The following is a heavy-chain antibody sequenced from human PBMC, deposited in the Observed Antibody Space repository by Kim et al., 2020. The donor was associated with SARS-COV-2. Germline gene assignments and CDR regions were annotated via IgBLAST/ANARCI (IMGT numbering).Heavy chain of an antibody. Sequence: ASVKVSCKASGYTFTSYDINWVRQATGQGLEWMGWMNPNSGNTGYAQKFQGRVTMTRNTSISTAYMELSSLRSEDTAVYYCARKYYDILTGYYGGGFDPWGQGPLVPVSS. CDR2: MNPNSGNT. CDR3: ARKYYDILTGYYGGGFDP. J-gene: IGHJ5*02. D-gene: IGHD3-9*01. V-gene: IGHV1-8*01. CDR1: GYTFTSYD.